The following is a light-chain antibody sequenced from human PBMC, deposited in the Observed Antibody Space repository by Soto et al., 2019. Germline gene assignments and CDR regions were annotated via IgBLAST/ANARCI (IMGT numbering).Light chain of an antibody. Sequence: EIVMTQSPATLSVSPGERATLSCRASQSVSSKLVWYQQKPGQAPRLLIYGASTRATGIPARFSGSGSGTDFTLTINRLGPEDSAVYYCQQFDTSPYTFGQGTKLEIK. CDR1: QSVSSK. CDR3: QQFDTSPYT. J-gene: IGKJ2*01. V-gene: IGKV3-15*01. CDR2: GAS.